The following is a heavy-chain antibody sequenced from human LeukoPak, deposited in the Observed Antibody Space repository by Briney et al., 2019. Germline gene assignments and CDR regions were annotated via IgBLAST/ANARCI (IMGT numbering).Heavy chain of an antibody. Sequence: GGSLRLSCAASGFTVSSKYMSGVRQAPWRGVEGVSVIYRGGRTNYAECVKGRLTISRDNSKNKLYLQMNSLRAEDTAVYYCARGLPPAVADPPLDYWGXGTLVTVXX. CDR1: GFTVSSKY. CDR3: ARGLPPAVADPPLDY. J-gene: IGHJ4*02. D-gene: IGHD6-19*01. CDR2: IYRGGRT. V-gene: IGHV3-53*01.